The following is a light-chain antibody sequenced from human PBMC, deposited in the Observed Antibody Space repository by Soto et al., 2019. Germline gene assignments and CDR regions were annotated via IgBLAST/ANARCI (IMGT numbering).Light chain of an antibody. CDR3: KVSGRSAIT. CDR1: QSVTSGY. Sequence: EIVLTQSPGTLSLSPGESASLSCRASQSVTSGYLGWYQQKPGQAPRLLIYAASSRAAGIQDRFSGRESGPDFTLTIRRLEPEDFAVHYCKVSGRSAITFGQGTRLENK. CDR2: AAS. V-gene: IGKV3-20*01. J-gene: IGKJ5*01.